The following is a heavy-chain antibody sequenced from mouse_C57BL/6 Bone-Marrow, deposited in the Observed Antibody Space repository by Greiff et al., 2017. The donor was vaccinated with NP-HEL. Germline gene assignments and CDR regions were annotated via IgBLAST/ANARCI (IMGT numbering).Heavy chain of an antibody. V-gene: IGHV14-4*01. CDR3: TTNYLYAMDY. CDR1: GFNIKDDY. CDR2: IDPENGDT. Sequence: VQLQQSGAELVRPGASVKLSCTASGFNIKDDYMHWVKQRPEQGLEWIGWIDPENGDTEYASKFQGKGTITADTSSNTAYLQLSSLTSEDTAVYFCTTNYLYAMDYWGQGTSVTVSS. J-gene: IGHJ4*01. D-gene: IGHD5-5*01.